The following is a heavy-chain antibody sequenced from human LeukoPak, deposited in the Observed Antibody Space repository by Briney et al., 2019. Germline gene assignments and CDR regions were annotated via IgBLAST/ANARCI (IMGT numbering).Heavy chain of an antibody. V-gene: IGHV4-34*01. D-gene: IGHD1-26*01. CDR2: INHSGST. CDR1: GGSIGTYY. Sequence: SETLSLTCTVSGGSIGTYYWSWIRQPPGKGLEWIGEINHSGSTNYNPSLKSRVTISVDTSKNQFSLKLSSVTAADTAVYYCARGRVGSGSYYAPIDYWGQGTLVTVSS. CDR3: ARGRVGSGSYYAPIDY. J-gene: IGHJ4*02.